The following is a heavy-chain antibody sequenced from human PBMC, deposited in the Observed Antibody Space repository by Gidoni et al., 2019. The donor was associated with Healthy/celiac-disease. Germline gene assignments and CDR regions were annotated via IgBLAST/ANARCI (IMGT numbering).Heavy chain of an antibody. V-gene: IGHV3-23*01. Sequence: EVQLLESGGGLVQPVGSLRLSCAASGFTFSRYAMSWVRQAPGKGLEWVSAISGSGGSTYYADSVKGRFTISRDNSKNTLYLQMNSLRAEDTAVYYCAKVRVPYYGSGSYVDYWGQGTLVTVSS. CDR1: GFTFSRYA. J-gene: IGHJ4*02. CDR2: ISGSGGST. D-gene: IGHD3-10*01. CDR3: AKVRVPYYGSGSYVDY.